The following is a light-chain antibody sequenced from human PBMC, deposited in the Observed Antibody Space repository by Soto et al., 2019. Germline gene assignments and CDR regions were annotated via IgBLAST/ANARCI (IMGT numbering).Light chain of an antibody. V-gene: IGLV1-44*01. CDR2: TNN. J-gene: IGLJ2*01. Sequence: QPVLTQPPSGSGTPGQRVTISCSGSSSNIGTNTVNWYQQLPKTAPKLLIHTNNQRPSGVPDRFSGSKSGTSASLAISGLQSEDEADFYCAAWDDSLNGLVFGGGTKLTVL. CDR1: SSNIGTNT. CDR3: AAWDDSLNGLV.